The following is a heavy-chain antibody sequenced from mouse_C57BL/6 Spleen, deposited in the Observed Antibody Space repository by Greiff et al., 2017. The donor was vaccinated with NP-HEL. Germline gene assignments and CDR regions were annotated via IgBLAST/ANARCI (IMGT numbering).Heavy chain of an antibody. J-gene: IGHJ4*01. V-gene: IGHV5-17*01. CDR2: ISSGSSTI. CDR1: GFTFSDYG. CDR3: ARRTGKAMDY. D-gene: IGHD4-1*01. Sequence: EVKLMESGGGLVKPGGSLKLSCAASGFTFSDYGMHWVRQAPEKGLEWVAYISSGSSTIYYADTVKGRFTISRDNAKTTLFLQMTSLRSEDTAMYYCARRTGKAMDYWGQGTSVTVSS.